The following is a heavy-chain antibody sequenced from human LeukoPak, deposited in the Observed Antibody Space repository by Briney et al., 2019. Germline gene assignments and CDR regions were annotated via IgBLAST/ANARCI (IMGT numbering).Heavy chain of an antibody. V-gene: IGHV3-48*04. J-gene: IGHJ6*02. Sequence: GGSLRLSCAASGFTFSSYSMNWVRQAPGKGLEWVSYISSSSSTIYYADSVKGRFTISRDNAKNSLYLQMNSLRAEDTAVYYCASIPTVVTPYYYGMDVWGQGTTVTVSS. CDR2: ISSSSSTI. D-gene: IGHD4-23*01. CDR3: ASIPTVVTPYYYGMDV. CDR1: GFTFSSYS.